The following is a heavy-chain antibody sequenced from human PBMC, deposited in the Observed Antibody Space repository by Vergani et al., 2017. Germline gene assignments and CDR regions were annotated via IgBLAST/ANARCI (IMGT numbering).Heavy chain of an antibody. V-gene: IGHV3-43D*03. J-gene: IGHJ4*02. CDR2: ISWDGGST. D-gene: IGHD5-24*01. CDR1: GFTFDDYA. CDR3: AKATERWLPRRAFDY. Sequence: EVQLVESGGVVVQPGGSLRLSCAASGFTFDDYAMHWVRPAPGKGLEWVSLISWDGGSTYYADSVKGRFTISRDNSKNSLYLQMNSLRAEDTALYYCAKATERWLPRRAFDYWGQGTLVTVSS.